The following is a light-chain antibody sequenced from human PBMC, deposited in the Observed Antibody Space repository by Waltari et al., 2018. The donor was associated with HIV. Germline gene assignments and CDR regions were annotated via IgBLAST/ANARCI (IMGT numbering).Light chain of an antibody. CDR1: KRDIGS. CDR3: SSYTDSDTHVI. V-gene: IGLV2-14*03. CDR2: DVT. J-gene: IGLJ2*01. Sequence: QSALTQPASVSGSPGQSITLACTATKRDIGSVSWYQQHPGKAPRLLIYDVTNRPSGVPSRFSGSKSAYTASLTISGLQAEDEADYYCSSYTDSDTHVIFGGGTRLT.